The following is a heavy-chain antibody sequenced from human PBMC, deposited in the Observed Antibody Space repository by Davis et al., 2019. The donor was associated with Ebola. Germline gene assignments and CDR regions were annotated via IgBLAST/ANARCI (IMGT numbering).Heavy chain of an antibody. J-gene: IGHJ4*02. D-gene: IGHD6-13*01. CDR3: ASGRIAAAAH. CDR2: ISSSSSTI. Sequence: PGGSLRLSCAASGFTFDDYGMSWVRQAPGKGLEWVSYISSSSSTIYYADSVKGRFTISRDNSKNTLYLQMNSLRAEDTAVYYCASGRIAAAAHWGQGTLVTVSS. CDR1: GFTFDDYG. V-gene: IGHV3-48*01.